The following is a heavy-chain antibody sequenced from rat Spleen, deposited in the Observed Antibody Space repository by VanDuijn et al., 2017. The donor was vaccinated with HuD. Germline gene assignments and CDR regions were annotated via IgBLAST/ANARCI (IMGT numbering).Heavy chain of an antibody. CDR2: ISYDGSHT. Sequence: EVQLEESGGGLVQPGRSLKLSCAASGFIFSDYNMAWVRQAPKKGLEWVATISYDGSHTYYRDSVKGRFTISRDNAKSTLYLQMNSLRSEDTATYYCARQATTDYYYLAYWGQGTLVTVSS. CDR1: GFIFSDYN. CDR3: ARQATTDYYYLAY. V-gene: IGHV5-7*01. D-gene: IGHD1-6*01. J-gene: IGHJ3*01.